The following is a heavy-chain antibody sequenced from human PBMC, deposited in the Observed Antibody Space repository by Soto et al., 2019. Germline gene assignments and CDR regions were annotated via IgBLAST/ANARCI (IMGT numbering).Heavy chain of an antibody. D-gene: IGHD2-2*01. V-gene: IGHV4-30-4*01. CDR3: VRVGPGYGSSTSCYEPVDP. J-gene: IGHJ5*02. CDR1: GGSISSGDYY. CDR2: IYYSGST. Sequence: SETLSLTCTVSGGSISSGDYYWSWIRQPPGKGLEWIGYIYYSGSTYYNPSLKSRVTISVDTSKNQFSLKLSSVTAADTAVYYCVRVGPGYGSSTSCYEPVDPWGQGTLVTVSS.